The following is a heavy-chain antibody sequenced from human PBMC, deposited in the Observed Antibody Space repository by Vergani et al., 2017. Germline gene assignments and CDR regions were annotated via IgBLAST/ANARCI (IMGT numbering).Heavy chain of an antibody. Sequence: QVQLVESGGGLVKPGGSLRISCAASGFTFSDYYMSWIRQAPGQGLEWVSYISSSSSYTNYADSVKGRFTISRDNAKSSLYLQMNRLRAEDTAVYYCARDLSFWQLAGYYYYYGMDVWGQGTTVTVSS. CDR3: ARDLSFWQLAGYYYYYGMDV. D-gene: IGHD6-6*01. CDR2: ISSSSSYT. V-gene: IGHV3-11*06. CDR1: GFTFSDYY. J-gene: IGHJ6*02.